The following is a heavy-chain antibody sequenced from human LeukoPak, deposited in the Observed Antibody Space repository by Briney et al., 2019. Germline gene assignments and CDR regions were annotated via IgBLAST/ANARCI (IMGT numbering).Heavy chain of an antibody. CDR2: ISGSGGST. J-gene: IGHJ4*02. CDR3: AKSHGYSYGFDY. V-gene: IGHV3-23*01. D-gene: IGHD5-18*01. CDR1: GFTFSSYA. Sequence: GGSLRLSCAASGFTFSSYAMSWVRQAPGKGLEWVSAISGSGGSTYYVDSVKGRFTISRDNSKNTLYLQMNSLRAEDTAVYYCAKSHGYSYGFDYWGQGTLVTVSS.